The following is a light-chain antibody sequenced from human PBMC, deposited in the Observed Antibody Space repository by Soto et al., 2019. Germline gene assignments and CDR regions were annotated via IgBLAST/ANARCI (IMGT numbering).Light chain of an antibody. Sequence: QSVLTQPASVSGSPGQSITIPCTGTSSDIGGYYYVSWYQHHPGKAPKLLIYQVTNRPSRVSNRFSGSKSGNTASLTISGLQADDEADYYCTSYSSSDIFYVFGTGNKVTVL. V-gene: IGLV2-14*01. CDR1: SSDIGGYYY. CDR2: QVT. CDR3: TSYSSSDIFYV. J-gene: IGLJ1*01.